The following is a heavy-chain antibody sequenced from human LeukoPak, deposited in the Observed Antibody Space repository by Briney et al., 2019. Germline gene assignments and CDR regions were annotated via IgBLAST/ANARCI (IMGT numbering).Heavy chain of an antibody. J-gene: IGHJ4*02. V-gene: IGHV1-69*05. CDR1: GGTFSSYA. CDR2: IIPIFGAA. CDR3: ARELGYYYDSSGSPFDY. D-gene: IGHD3-22*01. Sequence: ASVKVSCKASGGTFSSYAISWVRQAPGQGLEWMGGIIPIFGAANYAQKFQGRVTITTDESTSTAYMELSSLRSEDTAVYYCARELGYYYDSSGSPFDYWGQGTLVTVSS.